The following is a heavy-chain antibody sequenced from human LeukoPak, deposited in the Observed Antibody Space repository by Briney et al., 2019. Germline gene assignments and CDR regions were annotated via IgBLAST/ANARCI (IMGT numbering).Heavy chain of an antibody. CDR3: ARGTRWLTGPPDY. V-gene: IGHV3-48*04. J-gene: IGHJ4*02. CDR1: GFTFSSYG. CDR2: ISSSGNTI. Sequence: GGSLRLSCAASGFTFSSYGMHWIRQAPGKGLEWVSYISSSGNTIYYADSVKGRFTISRDNAKNSLYLQMNSLRAEDTAVYYCARGTRWLTGPPDYWGQGTLVTVSS. D-gene: IGHD7-27*01.